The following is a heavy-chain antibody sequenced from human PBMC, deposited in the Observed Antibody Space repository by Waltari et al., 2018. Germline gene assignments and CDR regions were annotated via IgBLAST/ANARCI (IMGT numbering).Heavy chain of an antibody. J-gene: IGHJ4*02. V-gene: IGHV3-64*07. CDR1: GFTFKTFA. CDR3: ARAAAAGSVRETSPAGTPNDY. D-gene: IGHD2-15*01. CDR2: IRADDTAT. Sequence: EVLLVESGGGLVQPGGSLRLSCAASGFTFKTFAMHWVRQVPGKGLEYIAAIRADDTATFYAESVRDRFRIARDNSENKLYLHMSNRRLDDAAVYYCARAAAAGSVRETSPAGTPNDYWGRGTRVIVSS.